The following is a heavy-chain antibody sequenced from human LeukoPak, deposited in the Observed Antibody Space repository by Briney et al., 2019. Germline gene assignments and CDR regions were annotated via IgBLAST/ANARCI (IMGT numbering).Heavy chain of an antibody. CDR3: AREAYYYDSSGYYGDY. V-gene: IGHV3-21*01. Sequence: GGSLRLSCAASGFTFSSYSMNWVRQAPGKGLEWVSSISSSSSYIYYADSVKGRFTISRDNAKNSLYLQMNSLRAEDTAVYYCAREAYYYDSSGYYGDYWGQGTLVTVSS. D-gene: IGHD3-22*01. CDR1: GFTFSSYS. J-gene: IGHJ4*02. CDR2: ISSSSSYI.